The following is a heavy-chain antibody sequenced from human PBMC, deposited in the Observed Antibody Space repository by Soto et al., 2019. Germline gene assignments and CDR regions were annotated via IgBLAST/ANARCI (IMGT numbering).Heavy chain of an antibody. CDR3: ARLQLGGDRMLNWFDP. V-gene: IGHV1-18*01. CDR2: INVYNGDR. Sequence: QVQVVQSGPELKKPGASVKVSCKAQGYIFTKYGIGWVRQAPGHGLEWMGLINVYNGDRKVAQKVPDRVSMTTDTATDTAYMELKSLRSGDTAVYYCARLQLGGDRMLNWFDPWGQGTLVTVSS. D-gene: IGHD2-21*02. CDR1: GYIFTKYG. J-gene: IGHJ5*02.